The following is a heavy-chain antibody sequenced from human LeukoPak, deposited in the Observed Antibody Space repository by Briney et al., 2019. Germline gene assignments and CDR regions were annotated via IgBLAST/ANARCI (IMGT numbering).Heavy chain of an antibody. D-gene: IGHD7-27*01. CDR1: GYTFTGYY. V-gene: IGHV1-2*02. CDR3: ALGAPGYYYYMDV. CDR2: INPNSGGT. Sequence: ASVTVSCKASGYTFTGYYMHWVRQAPGQGLEWMGWINPNSGGTNYAQKFQGRVTMTRDTSISTAYMELSRLRSDDTAVYYCALGAPGYYYYMDVWGKGTTVTISS. J-gene: IGHJ6*03.